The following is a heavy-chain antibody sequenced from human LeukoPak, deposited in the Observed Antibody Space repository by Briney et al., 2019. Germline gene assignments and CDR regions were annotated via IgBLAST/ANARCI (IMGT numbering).Heavy chain of an antibody. CDR2: ISSSSSYI. CDR3: ASQDPAAGTGYFDY. V-gene: IGHV3-21*01. D-gene: IGHD6-13*01. J-gene: IGHJ4*02. CDR1: GSTFTSYS. Sequence: GGSLSLSCAPSGSTFTSYSMNWVRQAPGKGLEWVSSISSSSSYIYYTDSVKGRLTISRDNAKNSMYLQMNSVRAEDTAVYYCASQDPAAGTGYFDYWGQGTLVTVSS.